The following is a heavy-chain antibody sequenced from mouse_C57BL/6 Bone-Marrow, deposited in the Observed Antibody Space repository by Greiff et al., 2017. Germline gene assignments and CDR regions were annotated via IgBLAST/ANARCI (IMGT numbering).Heavy chain of an antibody. CDR3: ASGIVLLDYYGLDY. CDR2: IDPSDSAT. CDR1: GYTFTSYW. Sequence: VQLQQPGAELVRPGSSVKLSCKASGYTFTSYWLQWVKQRPIQGLEWIGNIDPSDSATNYNQKFKVKATLTVDKSSSTASMQLNSLTSEDSAVDYWASGIVLLDYYGLDYWGQGTLVTVSS. V-gene: IGHV1-52*01. J-gene: IGHJ4*01. D-gene: IGHD1-1*01.